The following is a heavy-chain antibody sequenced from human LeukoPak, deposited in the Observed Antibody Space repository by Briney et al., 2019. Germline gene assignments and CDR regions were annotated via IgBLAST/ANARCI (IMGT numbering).Heavy chain of an antibody. J-gene: IGHJ6*02. D-gene: IGHD2-8*01. CDR3: ARHVGNGFYYYYYGMDV. Sequence: SETLSLTCTVSGGSISSYYWSWIRQPPGKGLEWIGSIYYSGSTYYNPSLKSRVTISVDTSKNQFSLKLSSVTAADTAVYYCARHVGNGFYYYYYGMDVWGQGTTVTVSS. CDR1: GGSISSYY. V-gene: IGHV4-59*05. CDR2: IYYSGST.